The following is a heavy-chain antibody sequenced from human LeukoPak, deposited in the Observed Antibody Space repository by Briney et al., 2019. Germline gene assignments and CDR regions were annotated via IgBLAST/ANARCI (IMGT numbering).Heavy chain of an antibody. CDR1: GYTFTSYY. V-gene: IGHV1-46*01. D-gene: IGHD3-10*01. Sequence: GASVKVSCKASGYTFTSYYMHWVRQAPGQGLEWMGIIYPSGGSTSYAQKFQGRVTMTRDTSTSTVYMELSSLRSEDTAVYYCARDSGAAKGYYYYYMDVWGKGTTVTVSS. J-gene: IGHJ6*03. CDR2: IYPSGGST. CDR3: ARDSGAAKGYYYYYMDV.